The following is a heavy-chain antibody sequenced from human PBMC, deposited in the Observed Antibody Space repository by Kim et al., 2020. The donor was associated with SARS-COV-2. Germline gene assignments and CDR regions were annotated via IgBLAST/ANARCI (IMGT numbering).Heavy chain of an antibody. CDR3: AREGSGSYNWFDP. V-gene: IGHV1-3*01. D-gene: IGHD3-10*01. CDR1: GYTFETFS. J-gene: IGHJ5*02. Sequence: ASVKVSCKASGYTFETFSLYWVRQAPGQRFEWMGWINGGNGNTRYSQNFQGRLTITRDTSATTAYMESGLTSKDTAVYFCAREGSGSYNWFDPWGQGTLVTVSS. CDR2: INGGNGNT.